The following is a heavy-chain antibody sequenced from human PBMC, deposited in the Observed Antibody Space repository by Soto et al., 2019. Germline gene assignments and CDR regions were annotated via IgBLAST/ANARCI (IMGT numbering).Heavy chain of an antibody. CDR2: ISYDGSNK. V-gene: IGHV3-30*18. J-gene: IGHJ4*02. Sequence: GGSLRLSCAASGFTFSSYGMHWVRQAPGKGLEWVAVISYDGSNKYYADSVKGRFTISRDNSKNTLYLQMNSLRAEDTAVYYCAKDGFSGSQMYYFDYWGQGTLVTVSS. CDR3: AKDGFSGSQMYYFDY. D-gene: IGHD1-26*01. CDR1: GFTFSSYG.